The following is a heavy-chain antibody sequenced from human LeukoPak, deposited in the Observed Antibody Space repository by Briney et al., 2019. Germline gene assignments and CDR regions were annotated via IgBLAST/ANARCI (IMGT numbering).Heavy chain of an antibody. Sequence: PSETLSLTCAVYGGPFRGYYWSWLRQPPGKALEWLGDISHSGTTNYNPSLKSRVTISVDKSMNQFSLKLTSVTAADTAVYYCARVFGGDKYAGATNPDYWGQGTLVTVSS. CDR2: ISHSGTT. CDR1: GGPFRGYY. D-gene: IGHD2-21*02. J-gene: IGHJ4*02. CDR3: ARVFGGDKYAGATNPDY. V-gene: IGHV4-34*01.